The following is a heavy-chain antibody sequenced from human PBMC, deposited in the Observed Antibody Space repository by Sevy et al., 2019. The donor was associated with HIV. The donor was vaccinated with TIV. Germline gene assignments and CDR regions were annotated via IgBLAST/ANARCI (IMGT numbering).Heavy chain of an antibody. CDR3: ARGGCTSSSCYLFDY. CDR1: GFTFSSYT. CDR2: FSSSSSYI. V-gene: IGHV3-21*01. Sequence: GGSLRLSCVASGFTFSSYTMNWVRQAPGKGLEWVSSFSSSSSYIFYADSVKGRFTISRDNAKNSLYLQMNSLRDEDTAGYYCARGGCTSSSCYLFDYWGQGTLVTVSS. D-gene: IGHD2-2*01. J-gene: IGHJ4*02.